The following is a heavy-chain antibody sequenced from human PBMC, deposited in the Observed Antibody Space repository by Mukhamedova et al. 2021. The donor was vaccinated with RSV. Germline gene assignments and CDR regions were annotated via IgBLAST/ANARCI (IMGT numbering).Heavy chain of an antibody. CDR3: AIGGRITIFRVPLDY. CDR2: ISYDGSNK. D-gene: IGHD3-3*01. V-gene: IGHV3-30*03. Sequence: EWVAVISYDGSNKYYADSVKGRFTISRDNSKNTLYLQMNSLRAEDTAVYYCAIGGRITIFRVPLDYWGQGALVTVSS. J-gene: IGHJ4*02.